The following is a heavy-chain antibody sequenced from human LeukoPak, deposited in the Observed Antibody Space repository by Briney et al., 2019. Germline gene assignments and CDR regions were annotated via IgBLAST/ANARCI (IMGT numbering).Heavy chain of an antibody. Sequence: GGSLRLSCAASGFTFSGSAMLWVRQASGKGLEWVGGVRSKANSYAPASAASVKGRFTIARDNSKNTPYLQMNSLKTEDTAVYYCTARWAYYDFWSGNDYWGQGTLVTVSS. V-gene: IGHV3-73*01. CDR2: VRSKANSYAP. CDR1: GFTFSGSA. J-gene: IGHJ4*02. D-gene: IGHD3-3*01. CDR3: TARWAYYDFWSGNDY.